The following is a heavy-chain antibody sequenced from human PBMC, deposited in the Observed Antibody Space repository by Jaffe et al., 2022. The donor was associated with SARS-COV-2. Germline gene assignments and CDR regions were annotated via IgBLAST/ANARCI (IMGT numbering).Heavy chain of an antibody. D-gene: IGHD6-19*01. CDR1: GFTFSSYG. CDR2: IWYDGSNK. J-gene: IGHJ4*02. Sequence: QVQLVESGGGVVQPGRSLRLSCAASGFTFSSYGMHWVRQAPGKGLEWVAVIWYDGSNKYYADSVKGRFTISRDNSKNTLYLQMNSLRAEDTAVYYCARDGLAIEQWLVPAYYFDYWGQGTLVTVSS. CDR3: ARDGLAIEQWLVPAYYFDY. V-gene: IGHV3-33*01.